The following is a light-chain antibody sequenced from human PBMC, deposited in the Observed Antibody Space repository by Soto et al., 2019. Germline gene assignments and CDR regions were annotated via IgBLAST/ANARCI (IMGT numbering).Light chain of an antibody. CDR2: AAS. CDR3: QQSYSNPWT. Sequence: DIQMAQSPSSLSASLGDRVTITCRACQSISTYLNWYQQKPGKAPKLLIYAASSLQSGVPSRYSGSGSGTDFTLTISSLPPEDFETYYCQQSYSNPWTFGQGTKVDIK. V-gene: IGKV1-39*01. CDR1: QSISTY. J-gene: IGKJ1*01.